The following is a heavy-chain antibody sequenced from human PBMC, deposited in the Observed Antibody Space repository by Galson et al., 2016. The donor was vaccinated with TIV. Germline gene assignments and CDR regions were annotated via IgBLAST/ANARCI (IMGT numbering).Heavy chain of an antibody. Sequence: SLRLSCAASGFTFDDYAMHWVRQAPGKGLEWVSSTNWKGNSVDYADSVRGRFTISRDNAKNSLFLHMNSLRPEDTALYYCTKDSRSESSMDYNYSSGMDVWGQGTAV. V-gene: IGHV3-9*01. CDR1: GFTFDDYA. CDR2: TNWKGNSV. D-gene: IGHD3-16*02. J-gene: IGHJ6*02. CDR3: TKDSRSESSMDYNYSSGMDV.